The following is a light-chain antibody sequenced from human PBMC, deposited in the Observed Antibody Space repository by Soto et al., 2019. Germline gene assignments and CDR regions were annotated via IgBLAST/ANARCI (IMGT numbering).Light chain of an antibody. CDR1: QSVSSY. J-gene: IGKJ2*01. CDR3: QQRSNWYT. V-gene: IGKV3-11*01. Sequence: EIVLTQSPATLSSSPGERATISCRASQSVSSYLAWYQQKPGQAPRLLLYDASNRATGSAARFSGSGSGTDFTITLSRLESENYAVYYYQQRSNWYTFGQGTKLEIK. CDR2: DAS.